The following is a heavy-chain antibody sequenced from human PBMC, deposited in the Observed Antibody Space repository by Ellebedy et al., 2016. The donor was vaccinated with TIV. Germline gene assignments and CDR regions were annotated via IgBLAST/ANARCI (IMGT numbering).Heavy chain of an antibody. V-gene: IGHV1-46*01. CDR1: GNTFTSYY. D-gene: IGHD5-24*01. Sequence: AASVKVSCKASGNTFTSYYMHWVRQAPGQGLEWMGIINPNGGSTSYAQKFQGRVTMTRDTSTSTVYMELSSLRSEDTAVYYCARNARDGYNTGTPSIWGQGTMVTVSS. CDR3: ARNARDGYNTGTPSI. J-gene: IGHJ3*02. CDR2: INPNGGST.